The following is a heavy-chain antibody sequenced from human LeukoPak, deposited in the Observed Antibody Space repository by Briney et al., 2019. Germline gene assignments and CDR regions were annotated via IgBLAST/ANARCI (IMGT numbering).Heavy chain of an antibody. J-gene: IGHJ4*02. CDR1: GFTFSSYA. V-gene: IGHV3-23*01. D-gene: IGHD4-17*01. Sequence: GGSLRLSCAASGFTFSSYAMSWVRQAPGKGLEWVSAISGSGGSTYYADSVKGRFTISRDNSKNTLYLQMSSLRAEDTAVYYCAKVRGPRTTVTWPSFDYWGQGTLVTVSS. CDR2: ISGSGGST. CDR3: AKVRGPRTTVTWPSFDY.